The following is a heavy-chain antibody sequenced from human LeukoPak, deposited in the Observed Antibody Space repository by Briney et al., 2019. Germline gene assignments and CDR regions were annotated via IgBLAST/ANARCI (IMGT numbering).Heavy chain of an antibody. Sequence: ASVKVSCKASGYTFTSYAMHWVRQAPGQRLEWMGWINAGNGNTKYSQKFQGRVTITRDTSASTAYMELSSLRSEDTAVYYCARAPGDILTGYSRMGYWGQGTLVTVSS. D-gene: IGHD3-9*01. V-gene: IGHV1-3*01. CDR2: INAGNGNT. J-gene: IGHJ4*02. CDR3: ARAPGDILTGYSRMGY. CDR1: GYTFTSYA.